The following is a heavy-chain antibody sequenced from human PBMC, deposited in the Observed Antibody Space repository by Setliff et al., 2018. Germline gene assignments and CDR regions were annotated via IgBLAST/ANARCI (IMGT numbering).Heavy chain of an antibody. J-gene: IGHJ3*02. CDR3: ARGKKRITIFGVVTDGRDAFDI. V-gene: IGHV1-8*01. D-gene: IGHD3-3*01. CDR2: MNPNTGDT. Sequence: ASVKVSCKASGYTFTNYDINWLRQAPGQGLEWMGWMNPNTGDTEYADNFQGRITITRDASITTAYMELTSLRSEDTAVYYCARGKKRITIFGVVTDGRDAFDIWGQGTMVTVSS. CDR1: GYTFTNYD.